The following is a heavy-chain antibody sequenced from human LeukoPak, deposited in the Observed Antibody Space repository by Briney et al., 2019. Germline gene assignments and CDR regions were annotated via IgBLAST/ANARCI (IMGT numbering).Heavy chain of an antibody. Sequence: SETLSLTCTVSGGSISSYYWSWIRQPAGKGLEWIGRIYTSGSTNYNPSLKSRVTMSVDTSKNQFSLKLSSVTAADTAVYYCARDRSIVGATQADAFDIWGQGTMVTVSS. J-gene: IGHJ3*02. CDR3: ARDRSIVGATQADAFDI. CDR1: GGSISSYY. D-gene: IGHD1-26*01. V-gene: IGHV4-4*07. CDR2: IYTSGST.